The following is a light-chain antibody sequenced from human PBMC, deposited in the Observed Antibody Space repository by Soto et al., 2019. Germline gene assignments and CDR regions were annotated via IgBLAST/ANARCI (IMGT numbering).Light chain of an antibody. J-gene: IGKJ4*01. CDR1: QSIIRY. CDR2: AAS. CDR3: QQSYNTPQCT. Sequence: IQMTQSPSSLSASVGDRVTITCRASQSIIRYLNWYQQKPGKAPKLLIYAASSLQSGVPSRFSGRGSGTDFTLTISSLQPEDFATYYCQQSYNTPQCTFGGGTKVDIK. V-gene: IGKV1-39*01.